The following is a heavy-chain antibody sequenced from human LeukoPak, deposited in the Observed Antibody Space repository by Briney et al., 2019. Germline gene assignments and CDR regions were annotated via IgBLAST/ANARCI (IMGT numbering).Heavy chain of an antibody. D-gene: IGHD6-13*01. V-gene: IGHV3-23*01. CDR2: ISGSGGST. CDR1: GFTFSSYA. Sequence: PGGSLRLSCAASGFTFSSYAMSWLRQAPGKGLEWVSAISGSGGSTYYADSVKGRFTISRDNSKNTLYLQMNSLRAEDTAVYYCAKDGSSWYSYYFDYWGQGTLVTVSS. CDR3: AKDGSSWYSYYFDY. J-gene: IGHJ4*02.